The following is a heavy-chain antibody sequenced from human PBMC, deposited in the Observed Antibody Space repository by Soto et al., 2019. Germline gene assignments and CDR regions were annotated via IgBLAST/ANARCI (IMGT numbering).Heavy chain of an antibody. Sequence: QVQLVESGGGVVQPGRSLRLSCAASGFTFSSYAMHWVRQAPGKGLEWVAVISYDGSNKYYADSVKGRFTISRDNSKNTLYLQMNSLRAEDTAVYYGARDGRSSGRPFDYWGQGTLVTVSS. J-gene: IGHJ4*02. D-gene: IGHD6-19*01. CDR1: GFTFSSYA. V-gene: IGHV3-30-3*01. CDR2: ISYDGSNK. CDR3: ARDGRSSGRPFDY.